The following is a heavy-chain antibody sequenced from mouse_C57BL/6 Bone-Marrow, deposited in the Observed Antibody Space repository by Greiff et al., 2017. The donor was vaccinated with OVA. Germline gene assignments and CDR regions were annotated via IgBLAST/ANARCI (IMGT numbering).Heavy chain of an antibody. CDR3: TRYSNVYAMDY. V-gene: IGHV5-9-1*02. Sequence: EVMLVESGEGLVKPGGSLKLSCAASGFTFSSYAMSWVRQTPEKRLEWVAYISSGGDYIYYADTVKGRFTISRDNARNTLYLQMSSLKSEDTAMYYCTRYSNVYAMDYWGQGTSVTVSS. CDR1: GFTFSSYA. D-gene: IGHD2-5*01. CDR2: ISSGGDYI. J-gene: IGHJ4*01.